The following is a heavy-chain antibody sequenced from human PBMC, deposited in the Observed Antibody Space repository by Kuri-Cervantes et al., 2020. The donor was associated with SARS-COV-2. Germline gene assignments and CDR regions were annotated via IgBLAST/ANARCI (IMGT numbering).Heavy chain of an antibody. CDR3: ARGGSTDYDFWSGYYRGWNWFDP. Sequence: GESLKISCAASGFTVSSNYMSWVRQAPGKGLEWVSVIYSGGSTYYADSVKGRFTISRDNSKNTLYLQMNSLRAEDTAVYYCARGGSTDYDFWSGYYRGWNWFDPWGQGTLVTVSS. D-gene: IGHD3-3*01. CDR1: GFTVSSNY. CDR2: IYSGGST. V-gene: IGHV3-66*01. J-gene: IGHJ5*02.